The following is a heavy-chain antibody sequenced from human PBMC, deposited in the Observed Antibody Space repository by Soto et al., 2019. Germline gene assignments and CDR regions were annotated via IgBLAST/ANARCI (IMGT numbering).Heavy chain of an antibody. D-gene: IGHD6-19*01. CDR1: GFTFSNHW. CDR3: ARDPGISSGWYYFDY. CDR2: VKQDGSEI. J-gene: IGHJ4*02. Sequence: GSLRLSCAASGFTFSNHWMTWVRQAPGKGLEWVASVKQDGSEIYYGDSVKGRFTISRDNAKNSLFLQLNSLRAEDTAMYYCARDPGISSGWYYFDYWGQG. V-gene: IGHV3-7*05.